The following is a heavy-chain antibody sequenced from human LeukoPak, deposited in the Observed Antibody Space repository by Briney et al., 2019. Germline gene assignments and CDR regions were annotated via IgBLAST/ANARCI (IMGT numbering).Heavy chain of an antibody. Sequence: GPVKVSCKASGYTFTSYGISWVRHGPGQGLEWMGWISAYNGNTNYAQKLQGRVTMTTDTSTSTAYMELRSLRSDDTAVYYCARDRGDYGVSWFDPWGQGTLVTVSS. J-gene: IGHJ5*02. CDR1: GYTFTSYG. CDR3: ARDRGDYGVSWFDP. D-gene: IGHD4-17*01. V-gene: IGHV1-18*04. CDR2: ISAYNGNT.